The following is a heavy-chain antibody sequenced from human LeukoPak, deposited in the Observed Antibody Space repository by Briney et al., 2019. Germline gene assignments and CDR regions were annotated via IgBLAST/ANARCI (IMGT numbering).Heavy chain of an antibody. CDR1: GYTFTSYG. J-gene: IGHJ4*02. V-gene: IGHV1-18*01. CDR3: ARFLEYSDYWVPSFDY. Sequence: ASVKVSCKASGYTFTSYGISWVRQAPGQGLEWMEWISAYNGNTNYSQKLQGRVTITTDTATSTAYMELRSLRYDNTALYYCARFLEYSDYWVPSFDYWGQGTLVTVSS. CDR2: ISAYNGNT. D-gene: IGHD3-3*01.